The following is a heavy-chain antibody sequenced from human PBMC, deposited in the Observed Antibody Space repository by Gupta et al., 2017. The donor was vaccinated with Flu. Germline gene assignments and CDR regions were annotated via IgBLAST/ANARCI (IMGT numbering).Heavy chain of an antibody. J-gene: IGHJ1*01. V-gene: IGHV4-31*02. CDR3: ARTLGDSSGYYQEYFQH. CDR2: IYYSGST. D-gene: IGHD3-22*01. Sequence: PGKGLEWIGYIYYSGSTYYNPSLKSRVTISVDTSKNQFSLKLSSVTAADTAVYYCARTLGDSSGYYQEYFQHWGQGTLVTVSS.